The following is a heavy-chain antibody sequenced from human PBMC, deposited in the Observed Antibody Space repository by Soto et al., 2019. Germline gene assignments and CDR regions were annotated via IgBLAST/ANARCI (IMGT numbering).Heavy chain of an antibody. CDR3: ARVRAGAANGYYGMDV. Sequence: DVQLVESGGGLVQSGGSLRLSCRASGFTLSDYEMHWVRQAPGKGLEWVSYISTGSSTIYYADSVKGRFTISRDNANKSLFLEMYSLRPEDTAVYYCARVRAGAANGYYGMDVWGQGTTVTVSS. J-gene: IGHJ6*02. V-gene: IGHV3-48*03. D-gene: IGHD1-26*01. CDR2: ISTGSSTI. CDR1: GFTLSDYE.